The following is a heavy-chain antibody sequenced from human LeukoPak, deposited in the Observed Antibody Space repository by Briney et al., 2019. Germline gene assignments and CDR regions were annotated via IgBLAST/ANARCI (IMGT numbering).Heavy chain of an antibody. V-gene: IGHV3-21*01. D-gene: IGHD4-17*01. Sequence: GGSLRLSRAASGFTFSSYSMNWVRQAPGKRLEWVSSISSSSSYIYYADSVKGRFTISRDNAKNSLYLQMNSLRAEDTAVYYCARDLLGTVTTFNAFDIWGHGTMVTVSS. CDR1: GFTFSSYS. CDR3: ARDLLGTVTTFNAFDI. CDR2: ISSSSSYI. J-gene: IGHJ3*02.